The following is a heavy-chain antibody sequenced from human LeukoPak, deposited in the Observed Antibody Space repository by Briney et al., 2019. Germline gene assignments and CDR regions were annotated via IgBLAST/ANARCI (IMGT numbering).Heavy chain of an antibody. J-gene: IGHJ4*02. CDR3: AGNRGDNYGYWEY. V-gene: IGHV3-74*01. CDR2: IKGDGSST. Sequence: GGSLRLSCAASGFTFNSSWMHWVRQAPGKGLVWVSRIKGDGSSTTYADSVKGRFTISRDNAKNTLYLQMNSLRAEDTAVYYCAGNRGDNYGYWEYWGQGTLVTVSS. CDR1: GFTFNSSW. D-gene: IGHD5-18*01.